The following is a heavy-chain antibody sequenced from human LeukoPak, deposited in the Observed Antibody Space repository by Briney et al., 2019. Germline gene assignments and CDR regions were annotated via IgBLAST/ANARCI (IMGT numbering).Heavy chain of an antibody. CDR2: ISSSSSYI. Sequence: GGSLRLSCAASGFTFSSYSMNWVRQAPGKGLVWVSSISSSSSYIYYADSVKGRFTISRDNAKNSLYLQMNSLRAEDTAVYYCASDGYSGYDRFDYWGQGTLVTVSS. J-gene: IGHJ4*02. D-gene: IGHD5-12*01. CDR1: GFTFSSYS. CDR3: ASDGYSGYDRFDY. V-gene: IGHV3-21*01.